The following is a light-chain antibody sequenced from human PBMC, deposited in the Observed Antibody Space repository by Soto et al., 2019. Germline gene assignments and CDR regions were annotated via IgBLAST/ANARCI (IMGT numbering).Light chain of an antibody. CDR2: GAS. V-gene: IGKV3-20*01. Sequence: EIVLTQSPDTLSLSPGERVTISCRASQSVSSSYLAWYQQKPGQAPRLLIHGASSRATGIPDRFSGSGSGADFTLTISRLEPEDFAVYYCQQYGTLITFGQGTRLEIK. J-gene: IGKJ5*01. CDR3: QQYGTLIT. CDR1: QSVSSSY.